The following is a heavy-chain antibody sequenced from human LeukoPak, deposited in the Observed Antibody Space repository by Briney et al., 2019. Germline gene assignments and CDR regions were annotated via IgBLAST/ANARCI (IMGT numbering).Heavy chain of an antibody. CDR3: ATNTMFRGIHAFDI. Sequence: GESLKISCKGSGYSFTSYWIGWVRQMPGKGLEWMRIIYPGDSDTRYSSSFQGQVTISADKSISTAYLQWSSLKASDSAMYYCATNTMFRGIHAFDIWGQGTMVTVPS. CDR2: IYPGDSDT. J-gene: IGHJ3*02. D-gene: IGHD3-10*01. V-gene: IGHV5-51*01. CDR1: GYSFTSYW.